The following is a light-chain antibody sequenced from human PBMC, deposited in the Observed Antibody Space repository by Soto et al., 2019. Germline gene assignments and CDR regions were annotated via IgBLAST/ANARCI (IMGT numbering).Light chain of an antibody. Sequence: TVPTLSPGIPPMNTGERATLSRRASQSVRSDSLAWYQHKPGQAPRVVMYGASTRATGIPARFSGSGSGTDFPLTISSLEPEDFAVYYCQQRRHWPPSITFGQGTRLENK. V-gene: IGKV3-11*01. CDR1: QSVRSD. J-gene: IGKJ5*01. CDR2: GAS. CDR3: QQRRHWPPSIT.